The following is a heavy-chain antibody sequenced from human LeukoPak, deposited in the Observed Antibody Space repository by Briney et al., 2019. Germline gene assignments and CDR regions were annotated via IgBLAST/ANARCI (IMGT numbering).Heavy chain of an antibody. J-gene: IGHJ4*02. V-gene: IGHV4-59*01. CDR3: ARDGDYYDRSGHGYFDY. CDR1: GGSISSYY. D-gene: IGHD3-22*01. Sequence: SETLSLTCTVSGGSISSYYWSWIRQPPGKGLEWIGYIYYSGSTNYNPSLKSRVTISVDTSKNQFSLKLSSVTAADTAVYYCARDGDYYDRSGHGYFDYWGQGTLVTVSS. CDR2: IYYSGST.